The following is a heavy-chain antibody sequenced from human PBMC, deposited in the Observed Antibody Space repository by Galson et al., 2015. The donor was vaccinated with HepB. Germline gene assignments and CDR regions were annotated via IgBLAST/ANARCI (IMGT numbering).Heavy chain of an antibody. J-gene: IGHJ4*02. V-gene: IGHV3-7*03. CDR3: ARDRDSGSSSWYDKKPGFDY. CDR2: IKQDGSEK. Sequence: SLRLSCAASGFTFSSYWMSWVRQAPGKGLEWVANIKQDGSEKYYVDSVKGRFTISRDNAKNSLYLQMNSLRAEDTAVYYCARDRDSGSSSWYDKKPGFDYWGQGTLVTVSS. CDR1: GFTFSSYW. D-gene: IGHD6-13*01.